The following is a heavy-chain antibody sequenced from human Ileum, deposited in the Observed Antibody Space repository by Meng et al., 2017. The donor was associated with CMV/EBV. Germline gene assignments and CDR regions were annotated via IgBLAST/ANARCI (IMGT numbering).Heavy chain of an antibody. D-gene: IGHD1-26*01. CDR1: GFTFSDHY. V-gene: IGHV3-72*01. J-gene: IGHJ4*02. Sequence: GGSLRLSCAASGFTFSDHYMDWVRQAPGKGLEWVGRIRNKANSHTTEYAASAKGRFTISRDDSQNSLYLQMNSLKTEDTAVYYCARARALSGGHWGFDYWGRGTLVTVSS. CDR2: IRNKANSHTT. CDR3: ARARALSGGHWGFDY.